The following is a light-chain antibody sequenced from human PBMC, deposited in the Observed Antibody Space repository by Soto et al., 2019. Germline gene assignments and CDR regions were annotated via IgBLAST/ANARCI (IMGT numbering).Light chain of an antibody. V-gene: IGKV3-11*01. J-gene: IGKJ4*01. CDR3: QQRNTWPPVT. CDR2: DAS. Sequence: ESVLTQSPATLSLSPGERATLSCRASPSVSNSLAWYQHKPGQAPRLLIYDASNRATGVPTRFSGSGSGTDFTLTISSLEPEDFAVYYCQQRNTWPPVTFGGGTKVDIK. CDR1: PSVSNS.